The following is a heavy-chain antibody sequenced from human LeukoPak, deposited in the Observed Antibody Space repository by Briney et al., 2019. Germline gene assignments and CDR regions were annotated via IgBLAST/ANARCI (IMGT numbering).Heavy chain of an antibody. CDR3: ARDRIVGARPNGAFDI. CDR2: IIPIFGTA. J-gene: IGHJ3*02. V-gene: IGHV1-69*05. Sequence: GSSVKVSCKASGGTFISYAISWVRQAPGQGLEWMGGIIPIFGTANYAQKFQGRVTIITDESTSTAYMELSSLRSEDTAVYYCARDRIVGARPNGAFDIWGQGTMVTVSS. CDR1: GGTFISYA. D-gene: IGHD1-26*01.